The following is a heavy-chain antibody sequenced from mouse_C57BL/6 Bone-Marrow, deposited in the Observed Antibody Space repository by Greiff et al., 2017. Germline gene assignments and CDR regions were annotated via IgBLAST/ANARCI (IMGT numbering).Heavy chain of an antibody. CDR1: GFNIKDDY. V-gene: IGHV14-4*01. D-gene: IGHD1-1*02. Sequence: EVKLVESGAELVRPGASVKLSCTASGFNIKDDYMHWVKQRPEQGLEWIGWIDPENGDTEYASKFQGKATITADTSSNTAYLQLSSLTSEDTAVYYCTTWYHDYGGQGTTLPVSS. CDR3: TTWYHDY. J-gene: IGHJ2*01. CDR2: IDPENGDT.